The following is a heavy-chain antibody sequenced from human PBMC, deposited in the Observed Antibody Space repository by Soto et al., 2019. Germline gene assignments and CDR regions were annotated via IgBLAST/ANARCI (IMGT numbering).Heavy chain of an antibody. CDR1: GYTFTSYY. CDR2: INPSGGST. V-gene: IGHV1-46*01. Sequence: ASVKVSCKASGYTFTSYYMHWVRQAPGQGLEWMGIINPSGGSTSYAQKFQGRVTMTRDTSTSTVYMELSSLRSEDTAVYYCALDYGDPTDYYYYYYMDVWVKGTTVTVSS. CDR3: ALDYGDPTDYYYYYYMDV. D-gene: IGHD4-17*01. J-gene: IGHJ6*03.